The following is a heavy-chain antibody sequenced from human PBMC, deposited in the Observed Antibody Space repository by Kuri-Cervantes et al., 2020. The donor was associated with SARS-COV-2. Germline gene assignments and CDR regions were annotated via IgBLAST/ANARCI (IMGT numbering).Heavy chain of an antibody. CDR1: GFTFSDYY. CDR3: ARDIGGYFDY. Sequence: LSLTCAASGFTFSDYYMSWIRQAPGKGLEWVSSISSSSYIYYADSVKGRFTISRDNAKNSLYLQMNSLRDEDTAVYYCARDIGGYFDYWGQGTLVTVSS. V-gene: IGHV3-69-1*01. J-gene: IGHJ4*02. CDR2: ISSSSYI. D-gene: IGHD1-26*01.